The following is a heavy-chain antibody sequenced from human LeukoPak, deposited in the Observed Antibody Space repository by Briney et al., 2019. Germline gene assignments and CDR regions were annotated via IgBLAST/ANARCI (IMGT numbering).Heavy chain of an antibody. CDR3: ARERSSGSYYDH. CDR1: GFTFSSYA. V-gene: IGHV3-23*01. Sequence: GGSLRLSCAASGFTFSSYAMNWVRQAPGKGLEWVSAISGSGGNTYYADSVKGRFTISRDNSKNTVYLQMNSLRAEDTALYYCARERSSGSYYDHWGQGTLVTVSS. D-gene: IGHD1-26*01. CDR2: ISGSGGNT. J-gene: IGHJ4*02.